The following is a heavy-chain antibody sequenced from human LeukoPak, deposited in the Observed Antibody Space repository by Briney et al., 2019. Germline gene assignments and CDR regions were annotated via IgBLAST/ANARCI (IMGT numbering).Heavy chain of an antibody. CDR3: ARHGRRQTYYYYYYYMDV. CDR2: INHSGST. J-gene: IGHJ6*03. CDR1: GGSFSGYY. V-gene: IGHV4-34*01. Sequence: SETLSLTCAVYGGSFSGYYWSWIRQPPGKGLEWIGEINHSGSTNYNPSLKSRVTISVDTSKNQFSLKLSSVTAADTAVYYCARHGRRQTYYYYYYYMDVWGKGTTVTISS.